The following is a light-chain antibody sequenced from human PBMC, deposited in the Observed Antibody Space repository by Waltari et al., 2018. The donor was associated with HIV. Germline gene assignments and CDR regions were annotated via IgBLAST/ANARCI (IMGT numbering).Light chain of an antibody. J-gene: IGLJ2*01. V-gene: IGLV2-8*01. CDR2: EVT. Sequence: QSALTQPPSASGSPGQSVNISCTGGDNNINDYQYVSWYQQHSDKPPKLIIFEVTKRPSGVPDRFSGSRSGNTASLFVSGLQPEDEATYFCSSFAGTNKLFGGGTKLTVL. CDR1: DNNINDYQY. CDR3: SSFAGTNKL.